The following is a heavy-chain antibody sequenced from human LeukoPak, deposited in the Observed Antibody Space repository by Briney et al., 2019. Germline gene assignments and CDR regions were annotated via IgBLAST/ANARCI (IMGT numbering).Heavy chain of an antibody. CDR3: ARGRRGMATNSWYFDL. Sequence: ASVKVSCKASGYTFTGYYMHWVRQAPGQGLEWMGWINPNSGGTNYAQKFQGRVTMTRDTSISTAYMELSRLRSDDTAVYYCARGRRGMATNSWYFDLWGRGTLVTVSS. CDR2: INPNSGGT. D-gene: IGHD5-24*01. J-gene: IGHJ2*01. V-gene: IGHV1-2*02. CDR1: GYTFTGYY.